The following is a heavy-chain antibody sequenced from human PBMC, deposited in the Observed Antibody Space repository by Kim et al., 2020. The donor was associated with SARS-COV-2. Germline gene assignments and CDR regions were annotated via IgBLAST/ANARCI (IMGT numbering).Heavy chain of an antibody. Sequence: NKYYADSVKGRFTISRDNSKNTLYLQMNSLRAEDTAVYYCHLTTDEAFDIWGQGTMVTVSS. V-gene: IGHV3-33*01. D-gene: IGHD3-22*01. CDR2: NK. CDR3: HLTTDEAFDI. J-gene: IGHJ3*02.